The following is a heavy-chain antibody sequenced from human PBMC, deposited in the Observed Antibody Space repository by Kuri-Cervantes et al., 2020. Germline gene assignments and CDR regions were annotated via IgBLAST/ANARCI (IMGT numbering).Heavy chain of an antibody. D-gene: IGHD3-22*01. CDR1: GFIVRTNY. J-gene: IGHJ4*02. CDR3: AREVDYYDSSGYPTGLDY. CDR2: IYSGGST. Sequence: LSLTCAVSGFIVRTNYMSWVRQAPGKGLEWVSVIYSGGSTVYADSVKGRFTISRDTSRNMVYLEMNSLRADDTAVYYCAREVDYYDSSGYPTGLDYWGQGTLVTVSS. V-gene: IGHV3-53*01.